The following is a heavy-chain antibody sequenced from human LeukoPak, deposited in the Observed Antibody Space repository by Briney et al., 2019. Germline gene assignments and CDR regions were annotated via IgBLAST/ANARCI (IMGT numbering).Heavy chain of an antibody. CDR2: ISYDGSNK. D-gene: IGHD1-26*01. CDR3: AKVSGSYPQNWFDP. J-gene: IGHJ5*02. CDR1: GFTFSSYG. V-gene: IGHV3-30*18. Sequence: GGSLRLSCAASGFTFSSYGMHWVRQAPGKGLEWVAVISYDGSNKYYVDSVKGRFTISRDNSKNTLYLQMNSLRAEDTAVYYCAKVSGSYPQNWFDPWGQGTLVTVSS.